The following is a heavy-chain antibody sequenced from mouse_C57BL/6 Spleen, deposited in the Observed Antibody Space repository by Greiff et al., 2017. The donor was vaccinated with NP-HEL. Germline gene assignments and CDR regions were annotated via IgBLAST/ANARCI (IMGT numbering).Heavy chain of an antibody. CDR2: INPNNGGT. D-gene: IGHD2-1*01. J-gene: IGHJ2*01. Sequence: EVQLQQSGPELVKPGASVKISCKASGYTFTDYYMNWVKQSHGKSLEWIGDINPNNGGTSYNQKFKGKATLTVDKSSSTAYMELRSLTSEDSAVYYCARSRYGNSWGKGTTLTVSS. V-gene: IGHV1-26*01. CDR3: ARSRYGNS. CDR1: GYTFTDYY.